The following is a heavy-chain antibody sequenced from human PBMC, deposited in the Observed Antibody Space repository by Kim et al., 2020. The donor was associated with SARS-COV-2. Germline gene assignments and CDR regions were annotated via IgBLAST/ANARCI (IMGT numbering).Heavy chain of an antibody. Sequence: QGRVTITADESTSTAYMELSSLRSEDTAVYYCARDGYYYDSSGYYRFDYWGQGTLVTVSS. CDR3: ARDGYYYDSSGYYRFDY. V-gene: IGHV1-69*01. D-gene: IGHD3-22*01. J-gene: IGHJ4*02.